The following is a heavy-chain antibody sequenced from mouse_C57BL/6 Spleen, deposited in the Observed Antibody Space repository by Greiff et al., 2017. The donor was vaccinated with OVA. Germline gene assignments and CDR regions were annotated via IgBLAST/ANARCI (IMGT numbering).Heavy chain of an antibody. Sequence: QVQLQQPGPELVKPGASVKMSCKASGYTFTSYWMNWVKQRPGQGLEWIGDINPSNGSTNYNQKFKSKATLTVDPSSSTAYMQLSSLTSEDSAVYYCARSENYSGSCHYAIDVWGTGTTVTVSS. J-gene: IGHJ4*01. D-gene: IGHD1-1*01. CDR2: INPSNGST. CDR1: GYTFTSYW. CDR3: ARSENYSGSCHYAIDV. V-gene: IGHV1-53*01.